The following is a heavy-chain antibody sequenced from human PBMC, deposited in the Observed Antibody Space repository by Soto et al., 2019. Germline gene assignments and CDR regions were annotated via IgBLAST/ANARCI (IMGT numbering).Heavy chain of an antibody. Sequence: GGSLRLSCAASGFTFSSFVMNWVRQAPGKGLEWVSTVSPGGDVSHYTDSVKGRFTISRDNSRRTLHLQMDSLRAEDAAVYFCVRRAMTATTKCGASQLWGKGKVVTV. CDR3: VRRAMTATTKCGASQL. D-gene: IGHD2-21*02. V-gene: IGHV3-23*01. CDR2: VSPGGDVS. CDR1: GFTFSSFV. J-gene: IGHJ3*01.